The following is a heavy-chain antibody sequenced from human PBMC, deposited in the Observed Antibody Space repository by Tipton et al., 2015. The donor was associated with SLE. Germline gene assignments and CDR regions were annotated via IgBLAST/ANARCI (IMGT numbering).Heavy chain of an antibody. CDR1: GFTFSSYA. CDR3: ARGGMSGYMDV. V-gene: IGHV3-30-3*01. CDR2: ISYDGSNK. D-gene: IGHD3-3*01. Sequence: RSLRLSCAASGFTFSSYAMHWVRQAPGKGLEWVAVISYDGSNKYYADSVKGRFTISRDNSKNTLYLQMNSLRAEDTAVYYCARGGMSGYMDVWGKGTTVTVSS. J-gene: IGHJ6*03.